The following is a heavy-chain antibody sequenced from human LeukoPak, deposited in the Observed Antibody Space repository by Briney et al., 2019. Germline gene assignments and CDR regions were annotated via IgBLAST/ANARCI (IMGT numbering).Heavy chain of an antibody. J-gene: IGHJ5*02. V-gene: IGHV4-30-4*01. D-gene: IGHD3-22*01. CDR3: ARPYYYDSRIDP. CDR1: GGSISSGDYY. CDR2: MYYSGST. Sequence: PSETLSLTCTVSGGSISSGDYYWSWIRQPPGKGLEWIGYMYYSGSTYYNPSFKSRATISVDTSKNQFSLKLSSVTAADTAVYYCARPYYYDSRIDPWGQGTLVTVSS.